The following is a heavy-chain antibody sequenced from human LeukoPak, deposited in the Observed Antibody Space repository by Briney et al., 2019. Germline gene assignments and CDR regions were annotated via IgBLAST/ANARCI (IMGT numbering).Heavy chain of an antibody. V-gene: IGHV6-1*01. CDR3: AREWGRGGNTVDYFDY. CDR2: TYYRSKWYI. D-gene: IGHD4-23*01. CDR1: GDSVSSSSAA. J-gene: IGHJ4*02. Sequence: SQTLSLTCAISGDSVSSSSAAWTWIRQSPSRGLEWLGRTYYRSKWYIDYAVSVKSRITFNPDTSKNQFSLQLNSVTPEDTAVYFCAREWGRGGNTVDYFDYWGQGSLVTVSS.